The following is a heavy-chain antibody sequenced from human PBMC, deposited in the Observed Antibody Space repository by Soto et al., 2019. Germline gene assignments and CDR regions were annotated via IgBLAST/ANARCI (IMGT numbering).Heavy chain of an antibody. CDR3: AGDWSRSWFPPWGYFDL. J-gene: IGHJ2*01. V-gene: IGHV3-30-3*01. CDR2: ISYDGSNK. D-gene: IGHD6-13*01. CDR1: GFTFSSYA. Sequence: QVQLVESGGGVVQPGRSLRLSCAASGFTFSSYAMHWVRQAPGKGLEWVAVISYDGSNKYYADSVKGRFTISRDNSKNTLYLQMNSLRAEDTAVYYCAGDWSRSWFPPWGYFDLWGRGTLVTVSS.